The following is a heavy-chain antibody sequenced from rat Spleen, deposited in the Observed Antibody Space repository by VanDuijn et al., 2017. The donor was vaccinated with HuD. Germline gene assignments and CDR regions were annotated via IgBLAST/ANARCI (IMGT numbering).Heavy chain of an antibody. J-gene: IGHJ4*01. CDR1: GFTFSNYD. D-gene: IGHD1-2*01. CDR3: ARPCSRRYVMDA. Sequence: EVQLVESGGGLVQPGRSMKLSCAASGFTFSNYDMAWVRQAPTKGLEWVASITNSGDSTYYRDSVKGRFTISRDNAKSTLYLQMNSLRSEDTATYYCARPCSRRYVMDAWGQGASVTVSS. V-gene: IGHV5-25*01. CDR2: ITNSGDST.